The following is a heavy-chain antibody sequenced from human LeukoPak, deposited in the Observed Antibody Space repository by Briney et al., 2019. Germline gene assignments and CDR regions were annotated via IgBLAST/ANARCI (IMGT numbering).Heavy chain of an antibody. J-gene: IGHJ6*04. V-gene: IGHV3-23*01. CDR3: AKGGASSPYTYIDV. CDR1: GFTFSRNA. Sequence: GGSLRLSCAASGFTFSRNAMSWVRQAPGKGLEWVSSISDSGRNTFYADSVKGRFTISRDNSKNTLSLQMNSLRAEDTAVYHCAKGGASSPYTYIDVWGKGTTVIVSS. D-gene: IGHD6-6*01. CDR2: ISDSGRNT.